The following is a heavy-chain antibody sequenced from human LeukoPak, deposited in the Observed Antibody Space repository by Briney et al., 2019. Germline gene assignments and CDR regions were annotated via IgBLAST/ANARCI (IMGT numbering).Heavy chain of an antibody. J-gene: IGHJ4*02. CDR1: SGSDSSMSTY. D-gene: IGHD6-6*01. V-gene: IGHV4-39*01. CDR2: VYYDGST. CDR3: ARHRYSSSSPANY. Sequence: PSETLSLTCTVSSGSDSSMSTYWGWIRRPPGKGLEWIGSVYYDGSTYYNPSLKSRVTISVDTSKNQFSLKLSSVTAADTAVYYCARHRYSSSSPANYWGQGTLVTVSS.